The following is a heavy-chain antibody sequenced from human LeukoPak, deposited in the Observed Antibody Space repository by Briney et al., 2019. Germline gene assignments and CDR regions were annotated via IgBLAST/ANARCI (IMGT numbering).Heavy chain of an antibody. CDR2: IRSEPKSYAT. J-gene: IGHJ4*02. Sequence: GGSLRLSCGASGFTFSGSAILWVRQASGQGLEWVGRIRSEPKSYATAYAASVKGRFTISRDDSKSTAYLQMNTLKPEDTAVYYCTGLIDYDSSGPILWGQGTLVTVSS. CDR3: TGLIDYDSSGPIL. V-gene: IGHV3-73*01. D-gene: IGHD3-22*01. CDR1: GFTFSGSA.